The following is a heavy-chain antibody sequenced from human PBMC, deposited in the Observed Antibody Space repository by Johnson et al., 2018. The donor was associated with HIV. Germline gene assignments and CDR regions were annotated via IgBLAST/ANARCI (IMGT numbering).Heavy chain of an antibody. CDR2: IYSGAST. CDR3: ARMTTTVSHHDAFDI. Sequence: VLLVESGGGLVQPGGSLRLSCAASGFTVRSNYMSWVRQAPGKGLEWVSVIYSGASTYYADSVRGSFTISRDNSKNTLYLQMNSLRAEDSAVYYCARMTTTVSHHDAFDIWGQGTMVTVSS. J-gene: IGHJ3*02. D-gene: IGHD4-17*01. V-gene: IGHV3-66*01. CDR1: GFTVRSNY.